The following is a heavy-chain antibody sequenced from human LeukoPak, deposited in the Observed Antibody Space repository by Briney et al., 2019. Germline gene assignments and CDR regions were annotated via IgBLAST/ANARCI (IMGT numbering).Heavy chain of an antibody. CDR2: INTHNGYS. D-gene: IGHD2-15*01. J-gene: IGHJ4*02. CDR1: GYTFTSSG. CDR3: AKNTTGGYSDS. V-gene: IGHV1-18*01. Sequence: ASVKVSCKTSGYTFTSSGITWVRQAPGQGLDWMGWINTHNGYSKYAQRLQGRVTMTADTSTSTANMELSSLTSDDTTVYFCAKNTTGGYSDSWGQGTLVTVSS.